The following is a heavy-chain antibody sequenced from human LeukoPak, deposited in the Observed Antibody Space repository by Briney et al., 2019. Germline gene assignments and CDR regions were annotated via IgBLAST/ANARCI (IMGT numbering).Heavy chain of an antibody. CDR1: GGSFSGYY. D-gene: IGHD3-22*01. V-gene: IGHV4-34*01. CDR3: ARADRQYYYDSSGYLDY. Sequence: SETLSLTCAVYGGSFSGYYWSWIRQPPGKGLEWIREINHSGSTNYNPSLKSRVTISVDTSKNQFSLKLSSVTAADTAVYYCARADRQYYYDSSGYLDYWRQATLVTVSS. CDR2: INHSGST. J-gene: IGHJ4*02.